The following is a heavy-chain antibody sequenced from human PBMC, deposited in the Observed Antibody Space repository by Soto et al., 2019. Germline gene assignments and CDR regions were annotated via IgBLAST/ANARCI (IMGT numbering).Heavy chain of an antibody. Sequence: GGSLRLSCAASGFTFSSYGMHWVRQAPGKGLEWVAVISYDGSNKYYADSVKGRFTISRDNSKNTLYLQMNSLRAEDTAVYYCAKGSGYDYWGQGTLVTVSS. CDR1: GFTFSSYG. CDR3: AKGSGYDY. D-gene: IGHD3-10*01. V-gene: IGHV3-30*18. CDR2: ISYDGSNK. J-gene: IGHJ4*02.